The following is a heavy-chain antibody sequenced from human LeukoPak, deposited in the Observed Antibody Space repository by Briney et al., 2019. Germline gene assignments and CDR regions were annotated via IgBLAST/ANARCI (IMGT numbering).Heavy chain of an antibody. D-gene: IGHD2/OR15-2a*01. V-gene: IGHV3-23*01. Sequence: SGGSLRLPCAASGFTFSSYAMSWVRQAPEKGLEWVSTISGSGDTTYYADSVKGRFTISRDNSKNTLYLQMNSLRAEDTAVYFCAKDHFGNSGLRLFDSWGQGTLVTASS. J-gene: IGHJ4*02. CDR2: ISGSGDTT. CDR3: AKDHFGNSGLRLFDS. CDR1: GFTFSSYA.